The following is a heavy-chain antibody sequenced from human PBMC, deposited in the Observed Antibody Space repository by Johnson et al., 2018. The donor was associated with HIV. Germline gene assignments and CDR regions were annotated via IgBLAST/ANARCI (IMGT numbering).Heavy chain of an antibody. CDR3: TTDEYSGYGGAFDI. D-gene: IGHD5-12*01. CDR1: GFTFSSYA. J-gene: IGHJ3*02. CDR2: ISYDGSNK. Sequence: QVQLVESGGGVVQPGRSLRLSCAASGFTFSSYAMHWVRQAPGTGLEWVAVISYDGSNKYYAESVKGRFTISRDNSKNTLYLQMNSLKTEDTAVYYCTTDEYSGYGGAFDIWGQGTMVTVSS. V-gene: IGHV3-30*04.